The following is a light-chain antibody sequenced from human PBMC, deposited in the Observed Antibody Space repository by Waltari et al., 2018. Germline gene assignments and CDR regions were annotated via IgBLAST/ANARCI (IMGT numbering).Light chain of an antibody. Sequence: QLVLTQSPSASASLGASVKLTCTLDSGHSSNIIAWLQQQPEKGPRYLLKVNSDGSHSKGAGIPDRFSGSSSGPERYLIISSVQSEDEADYYCQTGGHGTWVFGGGTKLTVL. V-gene: IGLV4-69*01. CDR1: SGHSSNI. CDR3: QTGGHGTWV. J-gene: IGLJ3*02. CDR2: VNSDGSH.